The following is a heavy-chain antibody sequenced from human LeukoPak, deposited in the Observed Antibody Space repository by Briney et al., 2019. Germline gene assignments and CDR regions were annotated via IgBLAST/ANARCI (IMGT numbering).Heavy chain of an antibody. CDR2: ISGSGGTS. V-gene: IGHV3-23*01. Sequence: GGSLRLSCAASGLTFSSSAMSWVRQAPGKGLEWVSQISGSGGTSHYADSVKGRFTISRDNSKNTLYLQMNSLRAEDTAVYYCAREQQLGMYNWFDPWGQGTLVTVSS. CDR3: AREQQLGMYNWFDP. J-gene: IGHJ5*02. D-gene: IGHD6-13*01. CDR1: GLTFSSSA.